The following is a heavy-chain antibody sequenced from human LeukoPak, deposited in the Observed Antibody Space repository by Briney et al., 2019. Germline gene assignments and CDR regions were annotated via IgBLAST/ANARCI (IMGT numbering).Heavy chain of an antibody. D-gene: IGHD6-19*01. CDR3: AKDNPLDSGRWGYTCDY. V-gene: IGHV3-23*01. Sequence: GGSLRLSCAASGFTFSSYAMNWVRQAPGKGLEWVSGISGRGGETYYADSVEGRFTISRDNLKNTLYLQMNSLRAEDTAVYYCAKDNPLDSGRWGYTCDYWGQGTLVIVSS. CDR1: GFTFSSYA. J-gene: IGHJ4*02. CDR2: ISGRGGET.